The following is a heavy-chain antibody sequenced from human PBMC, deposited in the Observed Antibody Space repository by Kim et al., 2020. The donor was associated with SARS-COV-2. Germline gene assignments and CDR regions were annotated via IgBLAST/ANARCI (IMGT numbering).Heavy chain of an antibody. CDR1: GYTFTGYY. CDR3: ACRGGTTGNYYYGMDV. CDR2: INPNSGGT. J-gene: IGHJ6*02. D-gene: IGHD1-26*01. V-gene: IGHV1-2*02. Sequence: ASVKVSCKASGYTFTGYYMHWVRQAPGQGLEWMGWINPNSGGTNYAQKFQGRVTMTRDTSISTAYMELSRLRSDDTAVYYCACRGGTTGNYYYGMDVWGQGTTVTVSS.